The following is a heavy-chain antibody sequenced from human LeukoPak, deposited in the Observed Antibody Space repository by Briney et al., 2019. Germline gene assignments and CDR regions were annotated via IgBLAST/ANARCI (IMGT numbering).Heavy chain of an antibody. CDR2: MNPKSGGT. V-gene: IGHV1-2*02. D-gene: IGHD3-22*01. J-gene: IGHJ5*02. Sequence: ASVMVSCKASGYTFTDYYIHWVRQAPGQGLERMGWMNPKSGGTNYAQNFQGRVTMTRDTSITTAYMELSSLRSEDTAVYYCARMSYYDRSRDNWFDPWGQGTLVTVSS. CDR3: ARMSYYDRSRDNWFDP. CDR1: GYTFTDYY.